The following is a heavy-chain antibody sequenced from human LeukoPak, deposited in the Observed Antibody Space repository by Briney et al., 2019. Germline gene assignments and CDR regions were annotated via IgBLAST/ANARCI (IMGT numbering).Heavy chain of an antibody. CDR1: GFTFSTYA. Sequence: GGSLRLSCAASGFTFSTYAMHWVRQAPGKGLEWVAAISYDGNNKYYADSVKGRFTISRDNSKNTLYLQMNSLRAEDTAVYYCAELGITMIGGVWGKGTTVTISS. V-gene: IGHV3-30*04. CDR2: ISYDGNNK. D-gene: IGHD3-10*02. CDR3: AELGITMIGGV. J-gene: IGHJ6*04.